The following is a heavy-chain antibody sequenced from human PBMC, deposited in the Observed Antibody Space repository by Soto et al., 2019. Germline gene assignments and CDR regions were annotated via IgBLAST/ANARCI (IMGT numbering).Heavy chain of an antibody. CDR2: INAGNGNT. CDR3: ARAVAVPADFDY. J-gene: IGHJ4*02. V-gene: IGHV1-3*01. D-gene: IGHD6-19*01. CDR1: GYTFTGYA. Sequence: GAXVKVSCKASGYTFTGYAVHWVRQAPGQRLEWMGWINAGNGNTKYSQKFQGRVTITRDTSASTAYMELSSLRSEDTAVYYCARAVAVPADFDYWGKGTLVTVYS.